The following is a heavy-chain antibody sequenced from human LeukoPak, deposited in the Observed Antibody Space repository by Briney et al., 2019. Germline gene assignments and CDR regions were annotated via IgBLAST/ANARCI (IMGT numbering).Heavy chain of an antibody. CDR2: FDPEDGET. D-gene: IGHD6-13*01. Sequence: GASVKVSCKVSGYTLTELSMHWVRQAPGKGLEWMGGFDPEDGETIYAQKIQGRVTMTEDTSTDTAYMELSSLRSEDTAVYYCATDPRIAAATGGDYWGQGTLVTVSS. CDR1: GYTLTELS. CDR3: ATDPRIAAATGGDY. V-gene: IGHV1-24*01. J-gene: IGHJ4*02.